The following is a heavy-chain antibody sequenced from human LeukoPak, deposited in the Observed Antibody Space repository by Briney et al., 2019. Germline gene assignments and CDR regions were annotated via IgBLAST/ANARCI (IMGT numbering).Heavy chain of an antibody. J-gene: IGHJ4*02. D-gene: IGHD6-19*01. Sequence: SQTLSLSCAISVDSASINSGAWNWIRQPPSRGHGLVGRTYYRSKWYNDYAGSMKGRITISPDTSKNQFSLHLNSVTPEDTAVYYCARDVGTSGWYTFDYRGQGTLVTVSS. CDR3: ARDVGTSGWYTFDY. CDR2: TYYRSKWYN. V-gene: IGHV6-1*01. CDR1: VDSASINSGA.